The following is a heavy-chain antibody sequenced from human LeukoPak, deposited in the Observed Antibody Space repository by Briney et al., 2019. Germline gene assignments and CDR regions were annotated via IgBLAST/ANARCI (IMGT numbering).Heavy chain of an antibody. V-gene: IGHV3-30-3*01. CDR2: ISYDGSNK. Sequence: PGRSLRLSCAASGFTFSSYAMHWVRQAPGKGLEWVAVISYDGSNKYYADSVKGRFTISRDNSKNTLYLQMNSLRAEDTAVYYCARGYTNLDYWGQGTLVTVSS. CDR1: GFTFSSYA. J-gene: IGHJ4*02. D-gene: IGHD5-24*01. CDR3: ARGYTNLDY.